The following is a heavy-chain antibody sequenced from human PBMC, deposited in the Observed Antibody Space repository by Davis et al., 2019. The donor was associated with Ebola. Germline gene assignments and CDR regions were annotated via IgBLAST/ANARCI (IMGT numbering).Heavy chain of an antibody. D-gene: IGHD3-16*01. V-gene: IGHV3-30*03. CDR2: ISYDGSNK. Sequence: GESLKISCAASGFTFSSYGMHWVRQAPGKGLEWVAVISYDGSNKYYADSVKGRFTISRDNSKNTLYLQMNSLRAEDTAVYYCARSFGPYYYYGMDVWGQGTTVTVSS. CDR3: ARSFGPYYYYGMDV. J-gene: IGHJ6*02. CDR1: GFTFSSYG.